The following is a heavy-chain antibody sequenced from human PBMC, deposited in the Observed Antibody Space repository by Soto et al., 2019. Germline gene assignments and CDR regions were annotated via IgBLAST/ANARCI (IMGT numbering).Heavy chain of an antibody. J-gene: IGHJ3*02. CDR3: AREDHIWDDREKRAFDI. D-gene: IGHD3-22*01. Sequence: ASVKVSCKASGYIFTGYHIHWVRQAPGRGLEWMGWINPNSGDTEYAQNFQGRVTMTRDTSFNLVYMEMSGLMSDDTAVYYCAREDHIWDDREKRAFDIWGQGTMVTVSS. CDR1: GYIFTGYH. V-gene: IGHV1-2*02. CDR2: INPNSGDT.